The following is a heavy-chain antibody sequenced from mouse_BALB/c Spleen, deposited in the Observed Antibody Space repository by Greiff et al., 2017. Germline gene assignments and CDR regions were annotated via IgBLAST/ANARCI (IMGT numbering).Heavy chain of an antibody. J-gene: IGHJ4*01. Sequence: VMLVESGPELVKPGASVKISCKATGYTFSSYWIEWVKQRPGHGLEWIGEILPGSGSTNYNEKFKGKATFTADTSSNTAYMQLSSLTSEDSAVYYCARSDYRYGMDYWGQGTSVTVSS. CDR2: ILPGSGST. CDR3: ARSDYRYGMDY. CDR1: GYTFSSYW. D-gene: IGHD2-14*01. V-gene: IGHV1-9*01.